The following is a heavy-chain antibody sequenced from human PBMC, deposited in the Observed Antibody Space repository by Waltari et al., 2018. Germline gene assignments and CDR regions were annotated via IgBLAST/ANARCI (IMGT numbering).Heavy chain of an antibody. CDR1: GGTFSSYA. J-gene: IGHJ4*02. Sequence: QVQLVQSGAEVKKPGSSVKVSCKASGGTFSSYAISWVRQAPGQGLEWMGRIIPILGIANYAQKFQGRVTITADKSTSTAYMELSSLRSEDTAVYYCARAEAATNKKYFDYWGQGTLVTVSS. V-gene: IGHV1-69*04. D-gene: IGHD2-15*01. CDR2: IIPILGIA. CDR3: ARAEAATNKKYFDY.